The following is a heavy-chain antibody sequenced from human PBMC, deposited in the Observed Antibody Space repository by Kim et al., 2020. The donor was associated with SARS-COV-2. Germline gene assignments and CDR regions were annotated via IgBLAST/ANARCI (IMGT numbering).Heavy chain of an antibody. CDR1: GYTFTSYA. CDR2: INAGNGNT. Sequence: ASVKVSCKASGYTFTSYAMHWVRQAPGQRLEWMGWINAGNGNTKYSQKFQGRVTITRDTSASTAYMELSSLRSEDTAVYYCARDSYYDIFRYYYYYMDVWGEGTRVTVSS. V-gene: IGHV1-3*01. J-gene: IGHJ6*03. D-gene: IGHD3-9*01. CDR3: ARDSYYDIFRYYYYYMDV.